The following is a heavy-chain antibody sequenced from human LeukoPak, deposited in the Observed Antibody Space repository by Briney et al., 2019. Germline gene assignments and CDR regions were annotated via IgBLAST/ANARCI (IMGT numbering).Heavy chain of an antibody. CDR3: AKSWGYSSSQGYYFDY. D-gene: IGHD6-13*01. V-gene: IGHV3-23*01. J-gene: IGHJ4*02. CDR2: ISGSGVAT. Sequence: PGGSLRLSCAASGFTFSSYAVSWVRQAPGKGLEGVSSISGSGVATYSADSVKGRFTISRDNSKNTLYLQMSSLRAEDTAVYYCAKSWGYSSSQGYYFDYWGQGTLVTVSS. CDR1: GFTFSSYA.